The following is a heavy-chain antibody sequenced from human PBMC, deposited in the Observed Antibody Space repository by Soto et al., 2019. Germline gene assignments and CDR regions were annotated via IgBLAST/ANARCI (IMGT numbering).Heavy chain of an antibody. CDR2: IYHSGST. CDR3: ARGITIFGVEDARNWFDP. D-gene: IGHD3-3*01. V-gene: IGHV4-4*02. Sequence: SETLSLTCAVSSGSISSSNWWSWVRQPPGKGLEWIGEIYHSGSTNYNPSLKSRVTISVDKSKNQFSLKLSSVTAADTAVYYCARGITIFGVEDARNWFDPWGQGTLVTVSS. J-gene: IGHJ5*02. CDR1: SGSISSSNW.